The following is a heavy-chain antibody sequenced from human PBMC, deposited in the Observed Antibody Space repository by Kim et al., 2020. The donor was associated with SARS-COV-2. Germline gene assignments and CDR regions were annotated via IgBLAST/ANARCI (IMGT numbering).Heavy chain of an antibody. CDR3: ARRGPPLTIFGVVITRRGYGMDV. J-gene: IGHJ6*02. D-gene: IGHD3-3*01. CDR1: GFTFSSYE. V-gene: IGHV3-48*03. CDR2: ISSSGSTI. Sequence: GGSLRLSCAASGFTFSSYEMNWVRQAPGKGLEWVSYISSSGSTIYYADSVKGRFTISRDNAKNSLYLQMNSLRAEDTAVYYCARRGPPLTIFGVVITRRGYGMDVWGQGTTVTVSS.